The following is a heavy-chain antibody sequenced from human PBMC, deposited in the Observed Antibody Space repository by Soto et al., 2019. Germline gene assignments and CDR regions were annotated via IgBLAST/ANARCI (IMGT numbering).Heavy chain of an antibody. Sequence: GASLKISCKGSGYSFTSYWISWVRQMPGKGLEWMGRIDPSDSYTNYSPSFQGHVTISADKSISTAYLQWSSLKASDTAMYYCARLLRVSQWELLPPYSYVMDVWGQGTTVTVS. D-gene: IGHD1-26*01. V-gene: IGHV5-10-1*01. CDR3: ARLLRVSQWELLPPYSYVMDV. CDR2: IDPSDSYT. CDR1: GYSFTSYW. J-gene: IGHJ6*02.